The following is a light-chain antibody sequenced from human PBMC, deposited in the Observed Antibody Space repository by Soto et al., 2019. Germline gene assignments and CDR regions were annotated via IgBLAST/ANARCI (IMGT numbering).Light chain of an antibody. CDR1: RSLFYSPHNKSY. Sequence: DIVMTQSPDSLAVSLGERATINCTSGRSLFYSPHNKSYLAWYQQKVGQPPQMLIYWASTRESGVPDRFRGSGSGTDFTLHISSLQADDVAVYYCQQYYRAPRTFGQGTKVEI. CDR3: QQYYRAPRT. CDR2: WAS. V-gene: IGKV4-1*01. J-gene: IGKJ2*01.